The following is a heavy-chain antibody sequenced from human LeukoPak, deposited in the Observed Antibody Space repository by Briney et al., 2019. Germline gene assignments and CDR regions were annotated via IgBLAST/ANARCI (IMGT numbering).Heavy chain of an antibody. CDR2: ISGTGTTI. D-gene: IGHD3-22*01. V-gene: IGHV3-11*04. CDR3: AVQITMIVVVPHFDY. CDR1: GLTFSDYY. J-gene: IGHJ4*02. Sequence: GGSLRLSCAASGLTFSDYYMTWIRQAPGKGLEWVSSISGTGTTIYSADSVRGRFTVSRDNARNSLFLHMNSLRAEDTAVYYCAVQITMIVVVPHFDYWGQGTLVTVSS.